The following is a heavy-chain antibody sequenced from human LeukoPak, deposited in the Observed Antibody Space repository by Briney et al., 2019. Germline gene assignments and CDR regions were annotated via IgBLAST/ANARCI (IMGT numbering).Heavy chain of an antibody. Sequence: ASVKVSCKXSGYIFTTYYMHWVRQAPGQGLEWMGIINPGGGSTTYAQKFQGRVTMTRDTSTSTVYMELSSLRSEDTAVYYCARDRPVGYYFDYWGQGTLVTVSS. V-gene: IGHV1-46*01. CDR2: INPGGGST. CDR1: GYIFTTYY. CDR3: ARDRPVGYYFDY. D-gene: IGHD1-26*01. J-gene: IGHJ4*02.